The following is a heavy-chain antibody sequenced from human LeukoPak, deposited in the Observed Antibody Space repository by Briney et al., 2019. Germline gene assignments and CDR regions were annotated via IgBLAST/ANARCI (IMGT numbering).Heavy chain of an antibody. CDR2: IIPIFGTA. D-gene: IGHD2-2*01. J-gene: IGHJ4*02. Sequence: SVKVSCKASGGTFSSYAISWVRQAPGQGLEWMGGIIPIFGTANYAQKFQGRVTITADESTSTAYMELSSLRSEDTAVYYCARVARYCSSTSCLPGPFDYWGQGTLVTVSS. V-gene: IGHV1-69*13. CDR3: ARVARYCSSTSCLPGPFDY. CDR1: GGTFSSYA.